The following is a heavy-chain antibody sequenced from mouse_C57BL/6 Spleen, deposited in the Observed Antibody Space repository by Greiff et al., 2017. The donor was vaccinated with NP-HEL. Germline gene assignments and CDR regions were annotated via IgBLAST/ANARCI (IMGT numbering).Heavy chain of an antibody. Sequence: VQLQQSGPELVKPGASVKISCKASGYTFTDYYMNWVKQSHGKSLEWIGDINPNNGGTSYNQKFKGKATLTVDKSSSTAYMELRSLTSEDSAVYYCAKVYDGDYYAMDYWGQGTSVTVSS. CDR3: AKVYDGDYYAMDY. CDR2: INPNNGGT. V-gene: IGHV1-26*01. D-gene: IGHD2-12*01. CDR1: GYTFTDYY. J-gene: IGHJ4*01.